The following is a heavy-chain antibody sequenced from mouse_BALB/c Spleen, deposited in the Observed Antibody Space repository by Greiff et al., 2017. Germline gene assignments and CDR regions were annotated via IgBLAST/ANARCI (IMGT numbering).Heavy chain of an antibody. Sequence: EVKLVESGGGLVQPGGSLKLSCAASGFTFSSYTMSWVRQTPEKRLEWVAYISNGGGSTYYPDTVKGRFTISRDNAKNTLYLQMSSLKSEDTAMYYCARPYGNYAMDYWGQGTSVTVSS. CDR1: GFTFSSYT. CDR2: ISNGGGST. J-gene: IGHJ4*01. CDR3: ARPYGNYAMDY. V-gene: IGHV5-12-2*01. D-gene: IGHD2-1*01.